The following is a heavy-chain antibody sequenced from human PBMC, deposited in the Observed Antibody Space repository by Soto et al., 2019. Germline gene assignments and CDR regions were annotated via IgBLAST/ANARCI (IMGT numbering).Heavy chain of an antibody. Sequence: PSKTLALTCTVSGGSISSGGYYWSWIRQHPGKGLEWIGYIYYSGSTYYNPSLKSRVTISVDTSKNQFSLKLSSVTAADTAVYYCARAGSSVALFDYWGQGTLVIVSS. D-gene: IGHD2-2*01. V-gene: IGHV4-31*03. J-gene: IGHJ4*02. CDR1: GGSISSGGYY. CDR2: IYYSGST. CDR3: ARAGSSVALFDY.